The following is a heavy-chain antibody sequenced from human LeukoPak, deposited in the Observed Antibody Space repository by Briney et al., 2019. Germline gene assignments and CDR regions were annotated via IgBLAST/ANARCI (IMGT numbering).Heavy chain of an antibody. CDR3: AREGGVTTKFYY. D-gene: IGHD4-17*01. CDR2: ISAYNGNT. V-gene: IGHV1-18*01. Sequence: GASVKASCKASGYTFTSYGISWVRQAPGQGLEWRGWISAYNGNTNNAQKLQGRVTIPTDTSTSTAYMELRSLRSDDTAVYYCAREGGVTTKFYYWGQGTLVTVSS. J-gene: IGHJ4*02. CDR1: GYTFTSYG.